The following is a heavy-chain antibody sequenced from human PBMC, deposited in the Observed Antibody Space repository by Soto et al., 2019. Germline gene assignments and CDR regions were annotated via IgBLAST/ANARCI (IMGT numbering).Heavy chain of an antibody. J-gene: IGHJ6*02. D-gene: IGHD6-19*01. CDR3: AAGYSSGWEPLYGMDV. Sequence: SVKVSCKASGFTFTSSSVQWVRQARGQRLEWIGWIVVGSGNTNYAQKFQERVTITRDMSTSTAYMELSSLRSEDTAVYCCAAGYSSGWEPLYGMDVWGQWTTVTVS. CDR2: IVVGSGNT. CDR1: GFTFTSSS. V-gene: IGHV1-58*01.